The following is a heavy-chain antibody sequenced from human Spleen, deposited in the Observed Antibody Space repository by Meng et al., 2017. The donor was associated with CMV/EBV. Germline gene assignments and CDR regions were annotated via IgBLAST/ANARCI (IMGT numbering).Heavy chain of an antibody. Sequence: GGSLRLSCVASAFSFSNYGIHWVRQAPGKGLEWVAFIRYDGSNEYYADSVKGRFTVSRDDSKNTVYLQMYGLRRDDTAVYYCAKYSAVGERLYYFDYWGQGTLVTVSS. CDR2: IRYDGSNE. V-gene: IGHV3-30*02. CDR1: AFSFSNYG. D-gene: IGHD2-21*01. CDR3: AKYSAVGERLYYFDY. J-gene: IGHJ4*02.